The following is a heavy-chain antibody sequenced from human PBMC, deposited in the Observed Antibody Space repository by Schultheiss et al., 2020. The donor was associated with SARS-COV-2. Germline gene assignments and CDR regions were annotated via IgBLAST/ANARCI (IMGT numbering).Heavy chain of an antibody. CDR2: ISSSSSYI. D-gene: IGHD6-6*01. V-gene: IGHV3-21*04. Sequence: GESLKISCAASGFTFSSYAMSWVRQAPGKGLEWVSSISSSSSYIYYADSVKGRFTIFRDNAKNSLYLQMNNLRVEDTAVYYCARGAYSSSPRWGQGTLVTVSS. J-gene: IGHJ4*02. CDR1: GFTFSSYA. CDR3: ARGAYSSSPR.